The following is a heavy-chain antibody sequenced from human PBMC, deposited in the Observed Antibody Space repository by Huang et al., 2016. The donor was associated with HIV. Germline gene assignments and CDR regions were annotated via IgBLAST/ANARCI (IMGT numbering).Heavy chain of an antibody. J-gene: IGHJ3*02. V-gene: IGHV4-59*01. CDR1: GGSFSNYY. D-gene: IGHD3-10*01. Sequence: QVQLQESGPGLVKPSETLSLTCTVSGGSFSNYYWGWIRRPPGKGLEWIGYIYYSGRSNYHPSLTIRVTISVDTSKNPFSLTLTSVTAADSAVYYCASTSNLYYGSGSYYKGDAFDIWGQGTMVTVSS. CDR3: ASTSNLYYGSGSYYKGDAFDI. CDR2: IYYSGRS.